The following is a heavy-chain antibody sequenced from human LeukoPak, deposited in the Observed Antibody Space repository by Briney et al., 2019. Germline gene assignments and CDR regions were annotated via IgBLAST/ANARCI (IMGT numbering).Heavy chain of an antibody. CDR2: IYYSGST. CDR3: ARHYDFSLGMDV. CDR1: GGSFSSGDYY. Sequence: SETLSLTCTVSGGSFSSGDYYWSWIRQPPGKGLEWIGYIYYSGSTYYNPSLKSRVTISVDTSKNQFPLKLSSGTAADTAVYYCARHYDFSLGMDVWGKGTTVTVSS. J-gene: IGHJ6*04. V-gene: IGHV4-61*08. D-gene: IGHD3-3*01.